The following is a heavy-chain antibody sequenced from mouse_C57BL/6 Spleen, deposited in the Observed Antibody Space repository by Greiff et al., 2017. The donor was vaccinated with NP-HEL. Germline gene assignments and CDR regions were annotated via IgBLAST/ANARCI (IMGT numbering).Heavy chain of an antibody. CDR3: ARDYGSQPFAY. V-gene: IGHV1-52*01. D-gene: IGHD1-1*01. Sequence: QVQLQQPGAELVRPGSSVKLSCKASGFTFTSYWMHWVKQRPIQGLEWIGNIDPSDSETHYNQKFTDKATLTVDKSSSTAYMQLSSLTSEDSAVYYCARDYGSQPFAYWGQGTLVTVSA. CDR2: IDPSDSET. J-gene: IGHJ3*01. CDR1: GFTFTSYW.